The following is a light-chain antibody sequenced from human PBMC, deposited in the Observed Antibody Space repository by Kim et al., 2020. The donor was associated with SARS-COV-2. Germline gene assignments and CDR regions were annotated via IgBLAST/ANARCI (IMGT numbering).Light chain of an antibody. Sequence: VSPGERASLSCRASPTVTSNLAWYQQKPGQAPRLLIFGASTRATGVPARFTGSGSGTEFTLTISSLQSEDFAVYYCQQYKNWPLTFGGGTKVDIK. J-gene: IGKJ4*01. CDR3: QQYKNWPLT. CDR2: GAS. CDR1: PTVTSN. V-gene: IGKV3D-15*01.